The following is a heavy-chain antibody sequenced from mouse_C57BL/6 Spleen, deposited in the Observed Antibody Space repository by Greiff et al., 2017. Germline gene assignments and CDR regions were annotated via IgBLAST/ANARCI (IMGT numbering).Heavy chain of an antibody. CDR1: GYAFSSSW. CDR2: IYPGDGDT. J-gene: IGHJ4*01. CDR3: ASPREGYAMDY. V-gene: IGHV1-82*01. Sequence: VQLQQSGPELVKPGASVKISCKASGYAFSSSWMNWVKQRPGKGLEWIGRIYPGDGDTNYNGKFKGKATLTADKSSSTAYMQLSSLTSEDSAVYFCASPREGYAMDYWGQGTSVTGSS. D-gene: IGHD3-1*01.